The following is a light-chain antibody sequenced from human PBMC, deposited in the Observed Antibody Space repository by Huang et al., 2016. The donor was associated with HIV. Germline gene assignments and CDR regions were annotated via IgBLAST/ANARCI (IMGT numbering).Light chain of an antibody. J-gene: IGKJ3*01. Sequence: EIVMTQSPATLSVSPGERATLSCRASQSVSSNLAWYQQKPGQAPRLLIYGASTRATVIPARFSGSGSGTEFTLTISSLQSEDFAVYYCQQYNNWPPEETFGPGTKVDIK. CDR1: QSVSSN. CDR2: GAS. V-gene: IGKV3-15*01. CDR3: QQYNNWPPEET.